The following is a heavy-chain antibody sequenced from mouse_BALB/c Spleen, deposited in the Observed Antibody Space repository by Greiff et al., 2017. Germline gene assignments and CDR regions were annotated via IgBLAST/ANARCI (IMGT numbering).Heavy chain of an antibody. V-gene: IGHV3-2*02. D-gene: IGHD2-3*01. Sequence: VQLKQSGPGLVKPSQSLSLTCTVTGYSITSDYAWNWIRQFPGNKLEWMGYISYSGSTSYNPSLKSRISITRDTSKNQFFLQLNSVTTEDTATYYCAREGLLRLYYAMDYWGQGTSVTVSS. CDR1: GYSITSDYA. J-gene: IGHJ4*01. CDR3: AREGLLRLYYAMDY. CDR2: ISYSGST.